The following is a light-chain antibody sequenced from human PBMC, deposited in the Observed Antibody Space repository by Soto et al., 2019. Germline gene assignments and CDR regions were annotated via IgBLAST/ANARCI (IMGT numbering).Light chain of an antibody. CDR2: GAS. CDR1: QSVSSN. V-gene: IGKV3-15*01. CDR3: QQYNIWPPWT. J-gene: IGKJ1*01. Sequence: EIVMTQSPATLSVSPGDRATLSCRASQSVSSNLAWYQKKPGQAPRLLIYGASTRATGIPARFSGSGSATEFTLTISSLQSGDFAVYYCQQYNIWPPWTFGQGTKVEIK.